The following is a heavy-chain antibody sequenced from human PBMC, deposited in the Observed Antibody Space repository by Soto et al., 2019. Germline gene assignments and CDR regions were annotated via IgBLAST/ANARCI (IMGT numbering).Heavy chain of an antibody. J-gene: IGHJ4*02. CDR2: IFSSDAK. CDR1: GFSLSSARMS. V-gene: IGHV2-26*01. CDR3: TRIRGWGWLGPNDY. Sequence: QVTLKESGHVLVKPTETLTLTCTVSGFSLSSARMSVSWIRQPPGKALEWLAHIFSSDAKSYSASLKSRLTISKDTSKSQVVLTMTNMNPVDTATYYCTRIRGWGWLGPNDYWGQGTLVTVSS. D-gene: IGHD3-10*01.